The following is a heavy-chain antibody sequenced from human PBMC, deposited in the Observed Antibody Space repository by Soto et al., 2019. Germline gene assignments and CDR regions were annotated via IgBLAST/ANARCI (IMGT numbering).Heavy chain of an antibody. CDR2: ISSSSSYI. CDR3: ARASGYSYAINDAFDI. J-gene: IGHJ3*02. Sequence: GGSLRLSCAASGFTFSSYSMNWVRQAPGKGLEWVSSISSSSSYIYYADSVKGRFTISRDNAKNSLYLQMNSLRAEDTAVYYCARASGYSYAINDAFDIWGQGTMVTVSS. V-gene: IGHV3-21*01. CDR1: GFTFSSYS. D-gene: IGHD5-18*01.